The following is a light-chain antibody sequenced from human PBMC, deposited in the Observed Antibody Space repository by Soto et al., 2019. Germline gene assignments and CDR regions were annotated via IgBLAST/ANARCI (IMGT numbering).Light chain of an antibody. V-gene: IGKV3-20*01. CDR3: QQYGNSPFT. CDR2: GAS. Sequence: EIVLTQSPGTLSLSPGERGTLSCRASQSVSSNYLAWYQRKPGQAPRLPIYGASSRATGIPDRFSGSGSGTDFTLTISRLEPEDFAVYYCQQYGNSPFTFGPGTNVDIK. J-gene: IGKJ3*01. CDR1: QSVSSNY.